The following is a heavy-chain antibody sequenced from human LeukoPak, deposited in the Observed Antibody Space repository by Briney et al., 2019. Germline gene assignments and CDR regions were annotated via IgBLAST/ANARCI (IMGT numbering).Heavy chain of an antibody. Sequence: PGGFLRLSCAASGFTFDDYAMHWVRQAPGKGLEWVSLVSWDGGSTYYADSVKGRFTISRDNSKNSLYLQMNSLRAEDTALYYCAKDYRGKLLWFGEYGGYFDYWGQGTLVTVSS. V-gene: IGHV3-43D*04. CDR1: GFTFDDYA. CDR3: AKDYRGKLLWFGEYGGYFDY. D-gene: IGHD3-10*01. J-gene: IGHJ4*02. CDR2: VSWDGGST.